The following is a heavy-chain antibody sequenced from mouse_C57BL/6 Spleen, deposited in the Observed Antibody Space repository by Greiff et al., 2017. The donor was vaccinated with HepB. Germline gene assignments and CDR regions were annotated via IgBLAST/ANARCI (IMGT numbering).Heavy chain of an antibody. D-gene: IGHD1-1*01. CDR1: GYTFTGYW. CDR3: AGETYDYGSRNYFDY. CDR2: ILPGSGNT. Sequence: VQLQESGAELMKPGASVKLSCKATGYTFTGYWIEWVKQRPGNGLEWIGEILPGSGNTNYNEKFKGKATFTADTSSNTAYMQLSSMPTEDSAIDYCAGETYDYGSRNYFDYWGQGTTLTVSS. V-gene: IGHV1-9*01. J-gene: IGHJ2*01.